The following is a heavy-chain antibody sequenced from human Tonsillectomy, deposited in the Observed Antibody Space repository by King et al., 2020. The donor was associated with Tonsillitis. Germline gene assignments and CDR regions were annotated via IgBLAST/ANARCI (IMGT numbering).Heavy chain of an antibody. CDR3: AKTHVVVTAPEWFDP. CDR2: IRNDGSNK. Sequence: VQLVESGGGVVQPGGSLRLSCAASGFTFSSYGMHWVRQAPGKGLEWVAFIRNDGSNKYYADSVKGRFTISRDNSKNTLYLQMNSLRAEDTAVYYCAKTHVVVTAPEWFDPWGQGPLVTVSS. D-gene: IGHD2-21*02. V-gene: IGHV3-30*02. J-gene: IGHJ5*02. CDR1: GFTFSSYG.